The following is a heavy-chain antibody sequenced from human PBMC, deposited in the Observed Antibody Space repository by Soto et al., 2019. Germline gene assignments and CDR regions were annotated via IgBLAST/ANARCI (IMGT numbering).Heavy chain of an antibody. D-gene: IGHD2-15*01. CDR3: TTQQELGYCSGGSCYDTNYYYYGMDV. V-gene: IGHV3-15*07. Sequence: GGSLRLSCAASGFTFSNAWMNWVRQAPGKGLEWVGRIKSKTDGGTTDYAAPVKGRFTISRDDSKNTLYLQMNSLKTEDTAVYYCTTQQELGYCSGGSCYDTNYYYYGMDVWGQGTTGTVSS. CDR2: IKSKTDGGTT. CDR1: GFTFSNAW. J-gene: IGHJ6*02.